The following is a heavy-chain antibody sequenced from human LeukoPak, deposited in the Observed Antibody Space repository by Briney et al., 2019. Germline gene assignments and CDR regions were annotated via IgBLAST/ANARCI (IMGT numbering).Heavy chain of an antibody. CDR2: IKQDGSEK. CDR1: GFTFSSYW. CDR3: AREFDH. Sequence: GGSLRLSCAASGFTFSSYWMSWVRLAPGKGLEWVANIKQDGSEKYYVDSVKGRFTISRDNATDSLYLQMNSLRVEDTGLYYCAREFDHWGQGTLVTVSS. V-gene: IGHV3-7*01. J-gene: IGHJ4*02.